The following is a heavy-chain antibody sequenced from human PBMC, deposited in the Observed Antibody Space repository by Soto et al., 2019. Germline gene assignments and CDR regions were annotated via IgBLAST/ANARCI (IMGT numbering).Heavy chain of an antibody. D-gene: IGHD6-13*01. J-gene: IGHJ4*02. CDR1: GYTFTSYD. V-gene: IGHV1-8*01. CDR2: MNPNSGNT. CDR3: AREHSSSWRFDY. Sequence: QVQLVQSGAEVKKPGASVKVSCKASGYTFTSYDINWLRQATGQGLEWMGWMNPNSGNTGYAQKFQGRVTMTRNTSISTADMELSSLRSEDTAVYYCAREHSSSWRFDYWGQGTLVTVSS.